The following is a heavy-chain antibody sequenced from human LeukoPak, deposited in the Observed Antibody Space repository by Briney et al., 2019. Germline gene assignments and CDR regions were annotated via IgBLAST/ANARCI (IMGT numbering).Heavy chain of an antibody. CDR1: GFTFSSYW. D-gene: IGHD1-1*01. CDR3: ARDGTRTTGTTFDI. CDR2: INQDGSEG. V-gene: IGHV3-7*01. Sequence: GGSLGLSCAASGFTFSSYWMTWVRQAPGKGLEWVANINQDGSEGYFVDSVKGRFTISRDNAKNSLYLQMNSLRAEDTAVYYCARDGTRTTGTTFDIWGQGTMVTVSS. J-gene: IGHJ3*02.